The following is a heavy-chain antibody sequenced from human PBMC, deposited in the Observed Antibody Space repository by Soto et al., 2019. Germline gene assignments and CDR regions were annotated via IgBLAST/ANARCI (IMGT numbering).Heavy chain of an antibody. CDR1: GFTFSSYG. CDR2: ISYDGSNK. D-gene: IGHD1-26*01. J-gene: IGHJ3*02. Sequence: QVQLVESGGGVVQPGRSLRLSCAASGFTFSSYGMHWVRQAPGKGLEWVAVISYDGSNKYYADSVKGRFTISRDNSKNTLYLQMNSLRAGDTAVYYCAKVNSGSYDDAFDIWGQGTMVTVSS. V-gene: IGHV3-30*18. CDR3: AKVNSGSYDDAFDI.